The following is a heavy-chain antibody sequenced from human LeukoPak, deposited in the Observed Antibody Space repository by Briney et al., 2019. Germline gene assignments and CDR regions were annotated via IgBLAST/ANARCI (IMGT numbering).Heavy chain of an antibody. CDR2: ISAYTGET. J-gene: IGHJ4*02. Sequence: ASVKVSCTTSVHIFPTYGVNWGRQAPGRGLEWRGWISAYTGETVYAPDLQDRVTMTTDTSTNTAYMDLRSLRSDDTAFYFCALTDTDDFLDSWGQGTLVAVSS. CDR3: ALTDTDDFLDS. V-gene: IGHV1-18*01. CDR1: VHIFPTYG. D-gene: IGHD7-27*01.